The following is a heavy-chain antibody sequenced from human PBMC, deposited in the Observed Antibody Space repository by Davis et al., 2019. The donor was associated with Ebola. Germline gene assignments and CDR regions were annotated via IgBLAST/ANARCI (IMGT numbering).Heavy chain of an antibody. V-gene: IGHV3-30*03. CDR1: GFTFSSYG. D-gene: IGHD1-14*01. Sequence: GGSLRLSCAASGFTFSSYGMPWVRQAPGKGLEWVAVISYDGSNKYYADSVKGRFTISRDNSKNTQYLQMNSLRAEDTAVYYCARMRTPGAFDIWGQGTMVTVSS. CDR3: ARMRTPGAFDI. CDR2: ISYDGSNK. J-gene: IGHJ3*02.